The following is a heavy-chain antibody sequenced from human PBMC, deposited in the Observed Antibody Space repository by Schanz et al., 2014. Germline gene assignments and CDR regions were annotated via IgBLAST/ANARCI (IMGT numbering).Heavy chain of an antibody. J-gene: IGHJ3*02. CDR2: ISYSGVT. V-gene: IGHV4-31*03. D-gene: IGHD4-17*01. CDR3: ARDRGHGDLPGDI. CDR1: GDSISSGGYY. Sequence: QVQLQESGPGLVKPSQTLSLTCTVSGDSISSGGYYWSWIRQHPGKGLEWIGYISYSGVTYYNPSLKSRVTISVDTSKNQFSLNLSSATAADTAVYYCARDRGHGDLPGDIWGQGTMGTVSS.